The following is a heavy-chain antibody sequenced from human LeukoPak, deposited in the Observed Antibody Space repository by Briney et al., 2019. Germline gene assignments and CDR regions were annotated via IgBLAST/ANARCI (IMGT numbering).Heavy chain of an antibody. D-gene: IGHD2-8*01. Sequence: GRSLRLSCTASGFTFGDYAMSWVRQAPGKGLEWVGFIRSKAYGGTTEYAASVKGRFTISRDDSKSIAYLQMNSLKTEDTAVYYCTRDYEGDIVLRLDPWGQGTLVTVSS. V-gene: IGHV3-49*04. CDR1: GFTFGDYA. J-gene: IGHJ5*02. CDR2: IRSKAYGGTT. CDR3: TRDYEGDIVLRLDP.